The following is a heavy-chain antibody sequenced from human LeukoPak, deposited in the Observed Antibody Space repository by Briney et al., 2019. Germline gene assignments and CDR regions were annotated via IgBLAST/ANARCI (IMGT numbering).Heavy chain of an antibody. Sequence: SETLSDTCTDPGGSISSYYWCWIRQTPGKGLERVGYIYDSGSTKYNPSLKSRVTISVDTSKNQFSLKLSSVAAADTAVYYCARVYGDYETHLDYWGQGTLVTVSS. CDR1: GGSISSYY. V-gene: IGHV4-59*01. D-gene: IGHD4-17*01. J-gene: IGHJ4*02. CDR2: IYDSGST. CDR3: ARVYGDYETHLDY.